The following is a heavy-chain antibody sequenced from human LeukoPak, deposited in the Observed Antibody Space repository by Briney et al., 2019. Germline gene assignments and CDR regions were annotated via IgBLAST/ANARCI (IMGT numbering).Heavy chain of an antibody. Sequence: GGSLRLSCVGSGFIFNEYSLNWVRQAPGKGPEWVSYISSRSSTIYYADSVKGRFTTSRDNAKNSLYLQMNSLRAEDTAVYYCTRARMYYDIHDAFDIWGQGTMVTVSS. J-gene: IGHJ3*02. CDR1: GFIFNEYS. CDR2: ISSRSSTI. V-gene: IGHV3-48*04. D-gene: IGHD3-9*01. CDR3: TRARMYYDIHDAFDI.